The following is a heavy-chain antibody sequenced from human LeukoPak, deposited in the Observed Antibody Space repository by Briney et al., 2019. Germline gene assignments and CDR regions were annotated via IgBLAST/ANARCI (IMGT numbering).Heavy chain of an antibody. CDR1: GFTFNNYS. CDR3: ARDLTYQPLLDS. Sequence: GGSLRLSCAASGFTFNNYSMNWVRQAPGKGLEWVSSISGSSSYIFYADSVRGRFTISRDSARNSLYLQMNSLRAEDTAVYYCARDLTYQPLLDSWGQGTLVTVSS. D-gene: IGHD2-2*01. J-gene: IGHJ4*02. CDR2: ISGSSSYI. V-gene: IGHV3-21*01.